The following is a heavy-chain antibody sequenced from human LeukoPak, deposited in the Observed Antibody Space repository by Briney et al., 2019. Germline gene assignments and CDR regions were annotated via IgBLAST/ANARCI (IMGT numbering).Heavy chain of an antibody. CDR1: GGSITIYS. CDR3: ARDNLLEWSFDY. J-gene: IGHJ4*02. Sequence: PSETLSLTCTLSGGSITIYSWSWIRQPAGKGLGWIGRIFPGGSTNYNPSLKSRITMSVDTSKNQFSLKVRSVTAADTAVYYCARDNLLEWSFDYWGQGTLVTVSS. V-gene: IGHV4-4*07. D-gene: IGHD3-3*01. CDR2: IFPGGST.